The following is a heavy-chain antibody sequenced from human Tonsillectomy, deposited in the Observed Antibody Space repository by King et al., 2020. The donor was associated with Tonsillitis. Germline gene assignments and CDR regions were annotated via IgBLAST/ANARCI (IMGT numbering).Heavy chain of an antibody. CDR3: ARLVVVTIPGSFDI. Sequence: TLKESGPVLVKPTETLTLTCTVSGFSLSNARMGVSWIRQPPGKALEWLAHIFSNDEKSYSTSLKSRLTISKDTSKSQVVLTIPNMDPVDTGTFYCARLVVVTIPGSFDIWGQGTMVTVSS. V-gene: IGHV2-26*01. CDR2: IFSNDEK. J-gene: IGHJ3*02. CDR1: GFSLSNARMG. D-gene: IGHD2-21*02.